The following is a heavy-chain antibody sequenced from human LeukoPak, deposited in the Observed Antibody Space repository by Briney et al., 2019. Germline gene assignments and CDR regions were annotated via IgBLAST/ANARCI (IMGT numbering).Heavy chain of an antibody. CDR3: ARKTDLCSGGSCRYFQH. V-gene: IGHV1-3*01. CDR1: GYTFTSYA. D-gene: IGHD2-15*01. CDR2: INAGNGNT. J-gene: IGHJ1*01. Sequence: ASVKVSCKASGYTFTSYAMHWVRQAPGQRLEWMGWINAGNGNTKYSQKFQGRVTITRDTSASTAYMELSSLRSEDTAVYYCARKTDLCSGGSCRYFQHWGQGTLVTVSS.